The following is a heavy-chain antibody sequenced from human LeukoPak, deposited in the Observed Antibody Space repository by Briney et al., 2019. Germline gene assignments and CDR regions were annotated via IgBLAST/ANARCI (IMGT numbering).Heavy chain of an antibody. Sequence: ASVTVSCKASGYTFTGYYMHWVRQAPGQGLEWMGWINPNSGGTNYAQKFQGRVTMTRDTSINTAYMELNSLRSDDTAVYYCAREGAAAEDVNWFDPWGQGTLVTVSS. CDR2: INPNSGGT. V-gene: IGHV1-2*02. CDR3: AREGAAAEDVNWFDP. J-gene: IGHJ5*02. CDR1: GYTFTGYY. D-gene: IGHD6-25*01.